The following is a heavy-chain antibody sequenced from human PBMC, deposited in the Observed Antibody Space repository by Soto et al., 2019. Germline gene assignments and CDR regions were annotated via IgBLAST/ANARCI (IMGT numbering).Heavy chain of an antibody. J-gene: IGHJ6*02. CDR3: ATSTWFNTGASYYYYGMDV. CDR1: GGSISSGDYY. Sequence: QVQLQESGPGLVKPSQTLSLTCTVSGGSISSGDYYWSWIRQPPGKGLEWIGYIYYSGSTYYNPSLKSRVTISVDTSKNQVSLKLSSVTAADTAVYYCATSTWFNTGASYYYYGMDVWGQGTTVTVSS. V-gene: IGHV4-30-4*01. D-gene: IGHD3-22*01. CDR2: IYYSGST.